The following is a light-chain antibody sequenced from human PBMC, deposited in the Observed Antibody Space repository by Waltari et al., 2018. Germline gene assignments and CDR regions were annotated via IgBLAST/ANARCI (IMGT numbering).Light chain of an antibody. Sequence: QSALTQPASVSGSLGQSITISCTGTSSDLGYYDLVSWYQQLPGKVPTLLIFEVSKRPPGFSDRFSGSKSGNTASLTISGLQAEDEAEYYCCSYTRSRNLLFGGGTKVTVL. V-gene: IGLV2-23*01. CDR3: CSYTRSRNLL. J-gene: IGLJ2*01. CDR1: SSDLGYYDL. CDR2: EVS.